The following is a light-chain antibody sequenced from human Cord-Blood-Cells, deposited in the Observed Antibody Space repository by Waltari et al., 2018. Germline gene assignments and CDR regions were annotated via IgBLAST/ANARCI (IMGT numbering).Light chain of an antibody. Sequence: DIEMTHSPYSASASVGDRVTLTFRASQSISSYLNWYQQKPGKAPKLLIYAASSLQSGVPSRFSGSGSGTDFTLTISSLQPEDFATYYCQQSYSTPRTFGQGTKVEIK. J-gene: IGKJ1*01. CDR3: QQSYSTPRT. V-gene: IGKV1-39*01. CDR2: AAS. CDR1: QSISSY.